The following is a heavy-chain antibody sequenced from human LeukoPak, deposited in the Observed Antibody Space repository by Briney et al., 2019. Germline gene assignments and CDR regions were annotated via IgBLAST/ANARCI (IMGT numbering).Heavy chain of an antibody. J-gene: IGHJ6*03. CDR3: ARGKDYDSSGYYPRYYYYYYMDV. CDR1: GFTFSDYY. D-gene: IGHD3-22*01. CDR2: IYYSGST. V-gene: IGHV4-30-4*08. Sequence: LRLSCAASGFTFSDYYMSWIRQPPGKGLEWIGYIYYSGSTYYNPSLKSRVTISVDTSKNQFSLKLSSVTAADTAVYYCARGKDYDSSGYYPRYYYYYYMDVWGKGTTVTVSS.